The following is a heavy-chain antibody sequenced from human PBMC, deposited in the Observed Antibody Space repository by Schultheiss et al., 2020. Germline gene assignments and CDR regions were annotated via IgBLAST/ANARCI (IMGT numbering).Heavy chain of an antibody. CDR2: ISGSGGST. J-gene: IGHJ4*02. CDR1: GFTFSSYS. V-gene: IGHV3-23*01. CDR3: AKDRGYCSGGSCYYLDY. Sequence: GGSLRLSCAASGFTFSSYSMNWVRQAPGKGLEWVSAISGSGGSTYYADSVKGRFTISRDNSKNTLYLQMNSLRAEDTAVYYCAKDRGYCSGGSCYYLDYWGQGTLVTVSS. D-gene: IGHD2-15*01.